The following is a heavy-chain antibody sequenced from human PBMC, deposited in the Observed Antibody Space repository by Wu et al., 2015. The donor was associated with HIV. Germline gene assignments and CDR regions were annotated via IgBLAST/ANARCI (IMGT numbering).Heavy chain of an antibody. D-gene: IGHD2-2*01. CDR1: GFTFSSYV. CDR2: IVVGSGIT. CDR3: ARFDCSSTICYENWFDP. Sequence: QMQLVQSGPGVKKPGTSVQVSCKASGFTFSSYVIQWVRQTRGQRLEWIGWIVVGSGITNYAQKFQGRVTIIADESTSTAYMELSSLRSEDTAMYYCARFDCSSTICYENWFDPWGQGTLVTVSS. J-gene: IGHJ5*02. V-gene: IGHV1-58*02.